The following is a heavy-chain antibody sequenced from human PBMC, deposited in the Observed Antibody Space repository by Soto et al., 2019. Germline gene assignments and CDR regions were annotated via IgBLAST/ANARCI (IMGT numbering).Heavy chain of an antibody. J-gene: IGHJ4*02. D-gene: IGHD4-17*01. CDR3: ARNVPVTPLGY. CDR1: GGTVSKNF. CDR2: IYSGGGT. V-gene: IGHV3-66*01. Sequence: SPRLSCAAPGGTVSKNFIGWVRQAPGKGLEWVSIIYSGGGTHYADSVKGRFTISRDNYKNTVYLQMNSLRVEDTAVYYCARNVPVTPLGYWGQGTLVTVSS.